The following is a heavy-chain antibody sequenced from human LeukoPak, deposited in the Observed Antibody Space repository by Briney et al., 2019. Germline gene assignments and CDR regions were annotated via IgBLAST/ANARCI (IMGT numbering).Heavy chain of an antibody. Sequence: GGSLRLSCAASGFTFSTFWMNWVRQAPGKGLEWVANLKEDGNEKYYVDSVKGRFTISRDNAKNSLYLQMNSLRPEDTAVYYCARGHYGDYGWGQGTLVTVSS. CDR1: GFTFSTFW. D-gene: IGHD4-17*01. CDR3: ARGHYGDYG. CDR2: LKEDGNEK. J-gene: IGHJ4*02. V-gene: IGHV3-7*01.